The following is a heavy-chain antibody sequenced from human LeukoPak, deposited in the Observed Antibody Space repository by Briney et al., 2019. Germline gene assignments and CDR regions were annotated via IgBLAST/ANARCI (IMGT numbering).Heavy chain of an antibody. CDR2: IRSKAYGGTT. V-gene: IGHV3-49*04. CDR3: TRDLYGYSSGWYFLLFDC. Sequence: GGSLRLSCTASGFTFGDYAMSWVRQAPGKGLEWVGFIRSKAYGGTTEYAASVKGRFTISRDDSKSIAYLQMNSLKTEDTAVYYCTRDLYGYSSGWYFLLFDCWGQGTLVTVSS. D-gene: IGHD6-19*01. CDR1: GFTFGDYA. J-gene: IGHJ4*02.